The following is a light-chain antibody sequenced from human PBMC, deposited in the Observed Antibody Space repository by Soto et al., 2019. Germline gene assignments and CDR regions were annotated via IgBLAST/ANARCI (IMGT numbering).Light chain of an antibody. V-gene: IGKV3-15*01. Sequence: EIVMTQSPATLSVSPGERVTLSCRASQSVNSKLAWYQHKRGQLPGLLIFDASTSDTGIPARFCGSESCTEFTLTISSLQSQDFAVYYCQHYSQWPWTFGPGTML. J-gene: IGKJ1*01. CDR1: QSVNSK. CDR3: QHYSQWPWT. CDR2: DAS.